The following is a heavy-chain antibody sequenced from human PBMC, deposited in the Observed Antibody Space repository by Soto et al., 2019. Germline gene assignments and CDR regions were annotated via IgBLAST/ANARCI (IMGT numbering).Heavy chain of an antibody. D-gene: IGHD6-13*01. J-gene: IGHJ6*02. V-gene: IGHV1-69*13. Sequence: SVKVSCKASGGTFSSYAISWVRQAPGQGLEWMGGIIPIFGTANYAQKFQGRVTITADESTSTAYMELSSLRSGDTAVYYCARGIAAAGTRYYYYGMDVWGQGTTVTVSS. CDR2: IIPIFGTA. CDR1: GGTFSSYA. CDR3: ARGIAAAGTRYYYYGMDV.